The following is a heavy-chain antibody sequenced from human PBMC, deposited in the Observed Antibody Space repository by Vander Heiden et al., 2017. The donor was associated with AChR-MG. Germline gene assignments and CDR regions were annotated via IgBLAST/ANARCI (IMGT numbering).Heavy chain of an antibody. D-gene: IGHD3-10*01. CDR1: GFTFRTHW. J-gene: IGHJ5*02. Sequence: EAQLVESGGGLVQPGGSLRLSCVGSGFTFRTHWMHWVRQGPGKGLAWVSRISSDGTSITYADSVKGRFTISRDNAKNTLYLQMNSLRADDTAVYYCAAYGSGTYYNGNWFDPWGQGTLVTVSS. V-gene: IGHV3-74*03. CDR3: AAYGSGTYYNGNWFDP. CDR2: ISSDGTSI.